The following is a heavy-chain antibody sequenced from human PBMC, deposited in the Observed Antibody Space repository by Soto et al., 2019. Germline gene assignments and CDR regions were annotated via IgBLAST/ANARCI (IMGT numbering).Heavy chain of an antibody. J-gene: IGHJ5*02. V-gene: IGHV3-7*05. D-gene: IGHD6-19*01. CDR2: IKQDGSEK. CDR1: GFTFSSYW. Sequence: EVQLVESGGGLVQPGGSLRLSCAASGFTFSSYWMSWVRQAPGTGLEWVANIKQDGSEKYYVDSVKGRFTISRDNAKNSLYLQMNNLRAEDKAVYYCARDIGISVWYRTNWFDPWVQGTLVTVSS. CDR3: ARDIGISVWYRTNWFDP.